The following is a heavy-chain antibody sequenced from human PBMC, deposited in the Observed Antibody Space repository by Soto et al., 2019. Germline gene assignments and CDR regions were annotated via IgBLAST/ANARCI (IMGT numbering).Heavy chain of an antibody. CDR3: AKLPWADYGGIFDP. CDR2: IYNSGST. J-gene: IGHJ5*02. Sequence: SETLSLTCTVSGGSISSYYWSWIRQPPGKGLEWIGNIYNSGSTNYNPSLKSRVTISVDTSKNQLSLKLSSVIAADTALYYCAKLPWADYGGIFDPWGQGTLVTVSS. CDR1: GGSISSYY. V-gene: IGHV4-59*01. D-gene: IGHD4-17*01.